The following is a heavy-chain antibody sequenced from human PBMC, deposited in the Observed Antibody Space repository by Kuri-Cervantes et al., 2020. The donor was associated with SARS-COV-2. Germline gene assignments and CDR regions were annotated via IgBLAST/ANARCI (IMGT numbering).Heavy chain of an antibody. V-gene: IGHV3-23*01. CDR1: GFTFSSYA. D-gene: IGHD3-3*01. CDR2: ISGSGGST. CDR3: ARDAGIFGVVTRNDAFDV. Sequence: GGSLTLACAASGFTFSSYAMSWVRQAPGKGLEWVTAISGSGGSTYYADSVKGRFTISRDNSKNTLCLQMSSLRSEDTAVYYCARDAGIFGVVTRNDAFDVWGQGTMVTVSS. J-gene: IGHJ3*01.